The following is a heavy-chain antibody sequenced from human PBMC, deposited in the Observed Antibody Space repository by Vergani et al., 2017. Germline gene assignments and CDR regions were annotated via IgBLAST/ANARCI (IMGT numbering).Heavy chain of an antibody. D-gene: IGHD4-17*01. Sequence: QVQLQESGPGLVKPSETLSLTCTVSGGSISTYYWSWIRQPPGKGLEWIGYIHYSGSTNYNPSLKSRVTISVDTSKNPFSLKLSSVTAADTAVYYCATRYGDYDYYFDYWGQGTLVTVSS. CDR3: ATRYGDYDYYFDY. CDR2: IHYSGST. CDR1: GGSISTYY. J-gene: IGHJ4*02. V-gene: IGHV4-59*08.